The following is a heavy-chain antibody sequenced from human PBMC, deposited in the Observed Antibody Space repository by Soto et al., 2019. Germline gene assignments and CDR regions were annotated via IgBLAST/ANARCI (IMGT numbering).Heavy chain of an antibody. Sequence: SETLSLTCAVPGRSISRGSYSWNWIRQPPGKGLEWIGYIYYSGSTNYNPSHKSRVTISIDTSKNQFSLKLTSMTAADTAVYYCARVSRDGQQRAANDYWGQGTLVTVS. CDR1: GRSISRGSYS. D-gene: IGHD6-13*01. CDR3: ARVSRDGQQRAANDY. J-gene: IGHJ4*02. CDR2: IYYSGST. V-gene: IGHV4-61*01.